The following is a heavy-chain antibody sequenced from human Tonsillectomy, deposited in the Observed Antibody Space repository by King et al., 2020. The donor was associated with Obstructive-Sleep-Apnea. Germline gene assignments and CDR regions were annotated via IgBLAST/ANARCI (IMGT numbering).Heavy chain of an antibody. CDR2: INPSGGST. D-gene: IGHD6-13*01. CDR1: GYTFTSYY. V-gene: IGHV1-46*01. Sequence: VQLVESGAEVKKPGASVKVSCKASGYTFTSYYMHWLRQAPGQGLEWMGIINPSGGSTSYAQKFQGRVTMTRDTSTSTVYMELSSLRSEDTAVYYCARDGVSIAAAGPEWYFDLWGRGTLVTVSS. CDR3: ARDGVSIAAAGPEWYFDL. J-gene: IGHJ2*01.